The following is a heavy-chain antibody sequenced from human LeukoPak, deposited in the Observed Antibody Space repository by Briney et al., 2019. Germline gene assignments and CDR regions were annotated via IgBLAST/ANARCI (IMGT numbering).Heavy chain of an antibody. CDR2: ISSGSSYI. Sequence: GGSLRLSCAASGFTFSSYSMNWVRQAPGKGLEWVSSISSGSSYIYYADSVKGRFTISRDNAKNTLYLQMNSLRAEDTAVYYCARVRITGTTGGAFDFWGQGTMVTVSS. CDR1: GFTFSSYS. V-gene: IGHV3-21*01. D-gene: IGHD1-7*01. J-gene: IGHJ3*01. CDR3: ARVRITGTTGGAFDF.